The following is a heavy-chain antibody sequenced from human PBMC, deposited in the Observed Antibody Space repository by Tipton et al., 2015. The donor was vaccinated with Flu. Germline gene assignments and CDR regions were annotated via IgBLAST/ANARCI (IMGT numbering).Heavy chain of an antibody. V-gene: IGHV1-46*01. D-gene: IGHD2-15*01. Sequence: QSGAEVKKPGASVKVSCKASGYTFTSYYMHWVRQAPGQGLEWMGIINPSGGSTSYAQKFQGRVTMTRDTSTSTVYMELSSLRSEDTAVYYCAKGGSLLLFAYNWFDPRGQGTLVTVSS. CDR2: INPSGGST. CDR3: AKGGSLLLFAYNWFDP. CDR1: GYTFTSYY. J-gene: IGHJ5*02.